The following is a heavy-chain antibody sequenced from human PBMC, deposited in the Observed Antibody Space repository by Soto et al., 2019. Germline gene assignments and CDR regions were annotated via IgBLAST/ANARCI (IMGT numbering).Heavy chain of an antibody. CDR1: GFNFGSYA. CDR2: IKSKTDDGTT. V-gene: IGHV3-15*01. Sequence: PGGSLRLSCVASGFNFGSYAMNWVRLAPGKGLEWVGRIKSKTDDGTTDYAAPVKGRFTISRDDSKNTLYLQMNSLKTEDTAVYYCTTDGMITFGGVFVPNWFDPWGQGTLVTVS. CDR3: TTDGMITFGGVFVPNWFDP. D-gene: IGHD3-16*02. J-gene: IGHJ5*02.